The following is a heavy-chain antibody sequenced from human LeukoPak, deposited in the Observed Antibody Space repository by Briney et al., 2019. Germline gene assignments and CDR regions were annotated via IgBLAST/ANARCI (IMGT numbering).Heavy chain of an antibody. CDR2: IYYSGST. J-gene: IGHJ4*02. Sequence: SETLSLTCTVSGGSISSYYWSWIRQPPGKGLEWIGYIYYSGSTNYNPSLKSRVTISVDTSKNQFSLKLSSVTAADTAVYYCARDGGFWSGYHYFDYWGQGTLVTVSS. V-gene: IGHV4-59*12. CDR3: ARDGGFWSGYHYFDY. D-gene: IGHD3-3*01. CDR1: GGSISSYY.